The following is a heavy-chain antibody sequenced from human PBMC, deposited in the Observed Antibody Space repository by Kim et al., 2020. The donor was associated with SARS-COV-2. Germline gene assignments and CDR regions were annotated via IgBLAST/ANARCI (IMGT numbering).Heavy chain of an antibody. J-gene: IGHJ1*01. D-gene: IGHD6-19*01. CDR2: INHSGST. CDR1: GGSFSGYY. CDR3: ARAIAVAGQYFQH. V-gene: IGHV4-34*01. Sequence: SETLSLTCAVYGGSFSGYYWSWIRQPPGKGLEWIGEINHSGSTNYNPSLKSRVTISVDTSKNQFSLKLSSVTAADTAVYYCARAIAVAGQYFQHWGQGTL.